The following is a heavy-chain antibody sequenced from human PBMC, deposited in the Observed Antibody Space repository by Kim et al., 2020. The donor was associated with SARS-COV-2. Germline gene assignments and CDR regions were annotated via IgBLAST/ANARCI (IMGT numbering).Heavy chain of an antibody. CDR2: ISYDGSNK. CDR3: ARSPDYGSDY. Sequence: GGSLRLSCAASGFTFSSYGMHWVRQAPGKGLEWVAVISYDGSNKYYADSVKGRFTISRDNSKNTLYLQMNSLRAEDTAVYYCARSPDYGSDYWGQGTLVTVSS. V-gene: IGHV3-33*05. D-gene: IGHD4-17*01. CDR1: GFTFSSYG. J-gene: IGHJ4*02.